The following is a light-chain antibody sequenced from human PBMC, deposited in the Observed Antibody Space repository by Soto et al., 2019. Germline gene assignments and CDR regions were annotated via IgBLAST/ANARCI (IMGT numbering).Light chain of an antibody. CDR1: QSVSNY. CDR3: QQYGSSSLWT. J-gene: IGKJ1*01. V-gene: IGKV3-20*01. Sequence: DIVLTQSPATLSLSPGERATLSCRASQSVSNYLAWYQQKPGQAPRLLIYGASSRATGIPDRFSGSGSGTDFTLTISRLEPEDFAVYYCQQYGSSSLWTFGQGTK. CDR2: GAS.